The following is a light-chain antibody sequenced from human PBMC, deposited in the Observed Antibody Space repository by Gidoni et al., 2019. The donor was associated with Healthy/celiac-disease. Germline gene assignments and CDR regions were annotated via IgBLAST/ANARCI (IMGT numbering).Light chain of an antibody. J-gene: IGKJ1*01. V-gene: IGKV1-5*01. CDR2: DAS. CDR1: QSISSW. Sequence: DIHMNQSPSTLSASVGDRVTISRRASQSISSWLAWYQQKPGQAPKLLIYDASSMESGIPTRFSGSGSGTEFTLTISSRQPDDFATYYCQQYNSYSSSTFGQGTKVEIK. CDR3: QQYNSYSSST.